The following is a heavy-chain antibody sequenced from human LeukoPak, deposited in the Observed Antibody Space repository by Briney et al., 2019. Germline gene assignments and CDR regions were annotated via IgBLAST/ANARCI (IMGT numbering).Heavy chain of an antibody. Sequence: ASVKVSCKVSGYTLTELSMHWVRQAPGKGLEWMGGFDPEDGETIYAQKFQGRVTITADESTSTAYMGLSSLRSEDTAVYYCASLYYDYVWGSYRNAIDYWGQGTLVTVSS. J-gene: IGHJ4*02. CDR3: ASLYYDYVWGSYRNAIDY. V-gene: IGHV1-24*01. CDR2: FDPEDGET. CDR1: GYTLTELS. D-gene: IGHD3-16*02.